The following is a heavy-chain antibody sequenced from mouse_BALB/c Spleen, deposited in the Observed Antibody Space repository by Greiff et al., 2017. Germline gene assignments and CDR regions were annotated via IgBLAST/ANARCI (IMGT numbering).Heavy chain of an antibody. D-gene: IGHD1-1*01. CDR2: ISSGGSYT. V-gene: IGHV5-6*02. J-gene: IGHJ4*01. Sequence: EVKLVESGGDLVKPGGSLKLSCAASGFTFSSSGMSWVRQTPDKRLEWVATISSGGSYTYYPDSVKGRFTISRDNAKNTLYLQMSSLKSEDTAMYYCARLDYYGSSYAMDYWGQGTSVTVSS. CDR3: ARLDYYGSSYAMDY. CDR1: GFTFSSSG.